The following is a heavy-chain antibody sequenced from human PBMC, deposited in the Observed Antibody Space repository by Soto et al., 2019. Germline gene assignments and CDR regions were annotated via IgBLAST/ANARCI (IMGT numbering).Heavy chain of an antibody. J-gene: IGHJ6*02. Sequence: QVQLVQSGGEVKKPGASVKVSCKTSGYSFTTYGISWVRQAPGQGLEWMGWISAYNGNTNYAQKLQGRVTMTTDTASXTAYMALRSLGSDDTAVYYCAREGPAPYYYYGMDVWGQGSTVTVSS. CDR1: GYSFTTYG. CDR3: AREGPAPYYYYGMDV. CDR2: ISAYNGNT. V-gene: IGHV1-18*01.